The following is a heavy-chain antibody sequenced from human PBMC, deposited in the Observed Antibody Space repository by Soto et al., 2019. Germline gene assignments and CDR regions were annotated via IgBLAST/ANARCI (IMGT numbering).Heavy chain of an antibody. CDR2: IIPILGET. D-gene: IGHD3-16*01. J-gene: IGHJ6*02. V-gene: IGHV1-69*08. CDR1: GTIFSSYT. CDR3: ARGLGGRMDD. Sequence: QVQLVQSGAEVKKPGSSVRVSCKASGTIFSSYTISWVRQAPGQGLEWMGRIIPILGETNSAQKFQGRVTLTADKPTNTAYMELNSLRLEDTVLYYCARGLGGRMDDWGQGTTVTVSS.